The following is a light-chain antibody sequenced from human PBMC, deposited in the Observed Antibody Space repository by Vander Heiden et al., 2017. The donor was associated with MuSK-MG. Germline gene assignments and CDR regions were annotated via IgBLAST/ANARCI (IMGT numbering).Light chain of an antibody. Sequence: EIVMTQSPATLSVSPGERATLSCRASQSVSSNLAWYQQKPGQAPRLLIYDASTRATGIPARFSGSGSGTEVTLTISSLQSEDFAVYYCQQYNNWPLTFGGGTKVEIK. J-gene: IGKJ4*01. CDR3: QQYNNWPLT. CDR2: DAS. CDR1: QSVSSN. V-gene: IGKV3-15*01.